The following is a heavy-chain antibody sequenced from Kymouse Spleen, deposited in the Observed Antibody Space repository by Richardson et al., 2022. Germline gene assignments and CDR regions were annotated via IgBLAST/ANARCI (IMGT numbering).Heavy chain of an antibody. CDR1: GFTFDDYA. Sequence: EVQLVESGGGLVQPGRSLRLSCAASGFTFDDYAMHWVRQAPGKGLEWVSGISWNSGSIGYADSVKGRFTISRDNAKNSLYLQMNSLRAEDTALYYCAKDIHNWNYGFDYWGQGTLVTVSS. D-gene: IGHD1-7*01. CDR2: ISWNSGSI. CDR3: AKDIHNWNYGFDY. J-gene: IGHJ4*02. V-gene: IGHV3-9*01.